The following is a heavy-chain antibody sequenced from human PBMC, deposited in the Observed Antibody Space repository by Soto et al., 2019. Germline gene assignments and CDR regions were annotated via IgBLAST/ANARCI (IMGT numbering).Heavy chain of an antibody. CDR3: ARDPTADNDYDYVWGSYRRLDWFDP. Sequence: TGGSLRLSCAASGFTFSSYSMNWVRQAPGKGLEWVSSISSSSSYIYYADSVKGRFTISRDNAKNSLYLQMNSLRAEDTAVYYCARDPTADNDYDYVWGSYRRLDWFDPWGQGTLVTVSS. CDR1: GFTFSSYS. CDR2: ISSSSSYI. D-gene: IGHD3-16*02. V-gene: IGHV3-21*01. J-gene: IGHJ5*02.